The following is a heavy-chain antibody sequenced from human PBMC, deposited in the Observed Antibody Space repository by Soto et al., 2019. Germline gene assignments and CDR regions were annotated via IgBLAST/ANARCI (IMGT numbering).Heavy chain of an antibody. CDR1: GFTFSGAS. J-gene: IGHJ4*02. CDR2: IRSEAKSFAT. CDR3: TTLGEWGTYSGY. V-gene: IGHV3-73*02. D-gene: IGHD3-16*01. Sequence: EVRLVESGGGLVQPGGSLKLSCAASGFTFSGASIHLVRQASGKGLEWIGRIRSEAKSFATGYAESVKGRFTVSRDDSKNTAYLQMNSLKADDTAMYYCTTLGEWGTYSGYWGQGTLVTVSS.